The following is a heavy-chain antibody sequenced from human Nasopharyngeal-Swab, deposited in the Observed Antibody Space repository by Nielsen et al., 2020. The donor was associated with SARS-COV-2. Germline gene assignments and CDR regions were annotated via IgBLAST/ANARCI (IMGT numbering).Heavy chain of an antibody. CDR1: GFSFSTYA. CDR2: ISDGGDSN. V-gene: IGHV3-23*01. CDR3: AKLAVTVYWYFDV. Sequence: GGSLRLSCAAPGFSFSTYAMSWVRLAQGKGLEWVPSISDGGDSNFYADSVKGRFTISRDNSENTLYLQMSSLRADDTAVYYCAKLAVTVYWYFDVWGPGTLLTVSS. J-gene: IGHJ2*01.